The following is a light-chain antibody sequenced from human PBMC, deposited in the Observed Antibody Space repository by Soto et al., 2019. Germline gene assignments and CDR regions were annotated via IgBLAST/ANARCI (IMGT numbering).Light chain of an antibody. CDR3: SSKASSNNVL. J-gene: IGLJ2*01. V-gene: IGLV2-14*01. Sequence: QSALTQPASVSGSPGQSITISCTGTSSDVGAYHYVSWYQQHPGKVPKLVIYEVANRPSGVSNRFSGSKSGNTASLTISGLQAEDEADYYCSSKASSNNVLFGGGTKVTVL. CDR2: EVA. CDR1: SSDVGAYHY.